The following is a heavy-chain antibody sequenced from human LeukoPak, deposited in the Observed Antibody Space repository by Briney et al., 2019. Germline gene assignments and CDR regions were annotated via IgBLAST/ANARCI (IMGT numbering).Heavy chain of an antibody. CDR3: ARDPIAYYDFLSGPNIDY. D-gene: IGHD3-3*01. CDR1: GFTFSRDW. J-gene: IGHJ4*02. V-gene: IGHV3-7*01. CDR2: IKQDGREK. Sequence: GGSLRLSCAVSGFTFSRDWMSWVRQAPGGGRGWVGKIKQDGREKYYEDSVKGRFTISSDNAKTSLYLQMNTLRAEDTAVYYCARDPIAYYDFLSGPNIDYWGQGTLVTVSS.